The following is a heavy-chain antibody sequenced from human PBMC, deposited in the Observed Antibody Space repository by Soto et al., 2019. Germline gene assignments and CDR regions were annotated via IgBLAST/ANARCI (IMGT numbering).Heavy chain of an antibody. CDR2: MSPNSGNT. Sequence: ASVKVSCKASGYTFTSYDINWVRQATGQGLEWMGWMSPNSGNTGYAQKFQGRVTMTRNTSISTAYMELSSLRSEDTAVYYCARGRGKYYDILTGYYIPTQHHDAFDIWGQGTMVTLSS. CDR3: ARGRGKYYDILTGYYIPTQHHDAFDI. D-gene: IGHD3-9*01. CDR1: GYTFTSYD. V-gene: IGHV1-8*01. J-gene: IGHJ3*02.